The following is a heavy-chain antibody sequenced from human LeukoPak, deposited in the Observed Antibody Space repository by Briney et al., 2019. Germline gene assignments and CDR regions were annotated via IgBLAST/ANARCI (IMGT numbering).Heavy chain of an antibody. Sequence: SETLSLTCTVSGGSISSGDYFWSWIRQPPGKGLEWIGYIYYSGSTYYNSSLKSRVTISVDTSKNQFSLKLSSVTAADTAVYYCARAGGMDDHWGQGTLVTVSS. J-gene: IGHJ4*02. V-gene: IGHV4-30-4*01. CDR1: GGSISSGDYF. CDR3: ARAGGMDDH. D-gene: IGHD1-14*01. CDR2: IYYSGST.